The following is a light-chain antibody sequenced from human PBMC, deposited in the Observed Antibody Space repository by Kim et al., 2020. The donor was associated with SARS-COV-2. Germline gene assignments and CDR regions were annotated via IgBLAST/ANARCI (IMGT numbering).Light chain of an antibody. Sequence: SYELTQPPSVSVAPGKTARITCGGNNIGSKSVYWYQQKPGQAPVLVIYYDSDRPSEIPDRFSGSNSGNTATLTISRVEAGDEADYYCQVWDSTSGHVLFG. CDR1: NIGSKS. CDR3: QVWDSTSGHVL. CDR2: YDS. V-gene: IGLV3-21*04. J-gene: IGLJ2*01.